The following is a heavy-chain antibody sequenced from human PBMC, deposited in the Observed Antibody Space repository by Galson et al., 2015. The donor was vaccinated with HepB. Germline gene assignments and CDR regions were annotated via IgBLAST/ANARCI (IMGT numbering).Heavy chain of an antibody. CDR2: TYYRSKWYN. V-gene: IGHV6-1*01. CDR3: AREADSGYDDDAFDI. J-gene: IGHJ3*02. CDR1: GDSVSSNSAA. D-gene: IGHD5-12*01. Sequence: CAISGDSVSSNSAAWNWIGQPPSRGLEWLGRTYYRSKWYNDYAVSVKSRITINPDTSKNQFSLQLNSVTPEDTAVYYCAREADSGYDDDAFDIWGQGTMVTVSS.